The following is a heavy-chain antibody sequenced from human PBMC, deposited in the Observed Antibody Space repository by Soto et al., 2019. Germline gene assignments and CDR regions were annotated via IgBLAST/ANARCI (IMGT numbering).Heavy chain of an antibody. CDR3: ARDYFDSSDYTTNWFDP. CDR1: GDSISNSRFY. D-gene: IGHD3-22*01. V-gene: IGHV4-39*01. J-gene: IGHJ5*02. Sequence: SETLSLTCGVSGDSISNSRFYWAWIRQPPGEGLEWIGSIYHTGNAYYSPSLKSRVTISVDTSKNQFSLKVTSVTAADTALYYCARDYFDSSDYTTNWFDPWGQGTLVTVSS. CDR2: IYHTGNA.